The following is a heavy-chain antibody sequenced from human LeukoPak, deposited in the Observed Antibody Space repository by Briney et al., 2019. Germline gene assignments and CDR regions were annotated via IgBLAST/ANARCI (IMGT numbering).Heavy chain of an antibody. CDR2: IYPGDSDT. J-gene: IGHJ4*02. D-gene: IGHD3-22*01. V-gene: IGHV5-51*01. CDR1: GYSFTSYW. CDR3: ARRKNYYDSSGFYRYYFDY. Sequence: GESLKISCKGFGYSFTSYWIGGVRQMPGKGLEWMGIIYPGDSDTRYSPSFQGQVTISADKSITTAYLQWSSLKASDTAMYYCARRKNYYDSSGFYRYYFDYWGQGTLVTVSS.